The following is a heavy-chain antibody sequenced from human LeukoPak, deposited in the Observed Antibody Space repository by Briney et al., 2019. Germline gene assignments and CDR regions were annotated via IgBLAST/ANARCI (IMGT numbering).Heavy chain of an antibody. CDR1: GFTFSSYG. CDR2: ISSSSTI. CDR3: AGVRWSR. D-gene: IGHD4-23*01. J-gene: IGHJ4*02. Sequence: QTGGSLRLSCAASGFTFSSYGMHWVRQAPGKGLEWVSYISSSSTIYYADSVKGRFTISRDNAKNSLYLQMNSLRAEDTAVYYCAGVRWSRWGQGTLVTVSS. V-gene: IGHV3-48*01.